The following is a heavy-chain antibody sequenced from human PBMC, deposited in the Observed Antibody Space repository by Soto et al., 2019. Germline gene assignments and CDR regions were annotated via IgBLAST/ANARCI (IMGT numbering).Heavy chain of an antibody. D-gene: IGHD1-26*01. Sequence: QVQLQESGPGLVKPSETLSLTCSVSGGSLSSYFWSWIRQPPGKGLEWIGYIFYSGTTNYNPSLKSRVTISIDTSRNRFALKLNSVTAADTAVYYCARGRGGTYDAFELWGQGTMVTVSS. CDR2: IFYSGTT. V-gene: IGHV4-59*01. J-gene: IGHJ3*01. CDR3: ARGRGGTYDAFEL. CDR1: GGSLSSYF.